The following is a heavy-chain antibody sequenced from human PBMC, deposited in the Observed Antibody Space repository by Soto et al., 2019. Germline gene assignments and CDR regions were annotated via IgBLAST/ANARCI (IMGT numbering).Heavy chain of an antibody. J-gene: IGHJ3*02. D-gene: IGHD3-16*02. CDR3: ASYRRWNDAFDI. CDR1: GYTFTGYY. V-gene: IGHV1-18*04. Sequence: GASVKVSCKASGYTFTGYYMHWVRQAPGQGLEWMGWINPNNGDTNYAQKLQGRVTMTTDTSTSTAYMELRSLRSDDTAVYYCASYRRWNDAFDIWGQGTMVTVSS. CDR2: INPNNGDT.